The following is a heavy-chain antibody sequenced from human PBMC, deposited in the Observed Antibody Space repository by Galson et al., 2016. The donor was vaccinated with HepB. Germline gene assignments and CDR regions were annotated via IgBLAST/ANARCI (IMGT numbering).Heavy chain of an antibody. D-gene: IGHD5/OR15-5a*01. CDR1: GGSVSSGSHY. Sequence: SETLSLTCSVSGGSVSSGSHYWSWIRQPPGKGLQWIGFIYYTGTTNYNPSLESRFTFSVDTSKNQFSLNLSSVTAADTAVYYCTRVPIGVSASYSDLCGQGTLVTVSS. CDR2: IYYTGTT. V-gene: IGHV4-61*01. CDR3: TRVPIGVSASYSDL. J-gene: IGHJ5*02.